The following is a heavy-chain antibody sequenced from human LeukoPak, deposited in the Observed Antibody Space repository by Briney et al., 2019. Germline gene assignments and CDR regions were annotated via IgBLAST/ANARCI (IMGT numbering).Heavy chain of an antibody. V-gene: IGHV4-59*08. CDR1: GGSISSYY. J-gene: IGHJ6*03. CDR2: IFYSGRT. Sequence: PSETLSLTCTVSGGSISSYYWNWIRQPPGKGLEWIGYIFYSGRTNYNPSLKSRVTMSVDTSKNQFSLKLSSVTAADTAVYYCARSSGSGSYYKLTYYYYYMDVWGKGTTVTVSS. D-gene: IGHD3-10*01. CDR3: ARSSGSGSYYKLTYYYYYMDV.